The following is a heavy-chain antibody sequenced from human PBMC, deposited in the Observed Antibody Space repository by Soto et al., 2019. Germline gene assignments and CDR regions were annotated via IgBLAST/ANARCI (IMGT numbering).Heavy chain of an antibody. D-gene: IGHD6-13*01. J-gene: IGHJ6*02. Sequence: PSETLSLTCAVYGGSFSGYYWSWIRQPPGKGLEWIGEINHSGSTNYNPSLKSRVTISVDTSKNQFSLKLSPVTAADTAVYYCARLGIAAAGKGNLYYYGMDVWGQGTTVTVSS. V-gene: IGHV4-34*01. CDR2: INHSGST. CDR3: ARLGIAAAGKGNLYYYGMDV. CDR1: GGSFSGYY.